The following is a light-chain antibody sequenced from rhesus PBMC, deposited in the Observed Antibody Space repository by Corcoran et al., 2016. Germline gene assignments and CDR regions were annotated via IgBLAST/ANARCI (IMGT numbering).Light chain of an antibody. CDR3: QQYDSFPWT. Sequence: DIQMTQSPSSLSASVGDRVTITCRASQGISKWVAWYQQKPGKAPKLLIYRAANLEAGVPSRFSGSGSGTDFTLTVSSLQAEDFATYYCQQYDSFPWTFAQGTQVEFK. CDR1: QGISKW. CDR2: RAA. V-gene: IGKV1-69*01. J-gene: IGKJ1*01.